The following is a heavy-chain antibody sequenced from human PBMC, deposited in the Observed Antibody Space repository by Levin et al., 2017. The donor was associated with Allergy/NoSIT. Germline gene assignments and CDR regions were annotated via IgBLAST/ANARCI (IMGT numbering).Heavy chain of an antibody. CDR3: ALQNYGSGSSPIDY. Sequence: SGPTLVKPPQTLTLTCTFSGFSLSTSGVGVGWIRQPPGKALEWLALIYWDDDKRYSPSLKSRLTITKDTSKNQVVLTMTNMDPVDTATYYCALQNYGSGSSPIDYWGQGTLVTVSS. V-gene: IGHV2-5*02. CDR1: GFSLSTSGVG. D-gene: IGHD3-10*01. J-gene: IGHJ4*02. CDR2: IYWDDDK.